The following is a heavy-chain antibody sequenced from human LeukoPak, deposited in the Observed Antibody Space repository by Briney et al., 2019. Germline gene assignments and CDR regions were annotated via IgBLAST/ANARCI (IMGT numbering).Heavy chain of an antibody. Sequence: SETLSLTCTVSGGSISSYYWSWVRQPAGKGLEWIGRIYTSGNTNYNPSLKGRVTMTVDTSKNQFSLNLSSVTPADTTVYYCARGRGSSWYYFDYWGQGTLVTVSS. V-gene: IGHV4-4*07. J-gene: IGHJ4*02. CDR1: GGSISSYY. D-gene: IGHD6-13*01. CDR2: IYTSGNT. CDR3: ARGRGSSWYYFDY.